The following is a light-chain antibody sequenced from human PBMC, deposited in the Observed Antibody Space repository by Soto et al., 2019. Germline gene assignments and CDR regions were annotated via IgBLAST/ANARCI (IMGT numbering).Light chain of an antibody. CDR3: QQFNSYSII. CDR2: AAS. V-gene: IGKV1-13*02. Sequence: AIQLTQSPSSLSASVGDRVTITCRASQGISGALAWYQQKPGRAPKLLIYAASSLKSGVPSRFSGSGSGTDFTLTISSLQPEDFATYYCQQFNSYSIIFGQGTRLEIK. CDR1: QGISGA. J-gene: IGKJ5*01.